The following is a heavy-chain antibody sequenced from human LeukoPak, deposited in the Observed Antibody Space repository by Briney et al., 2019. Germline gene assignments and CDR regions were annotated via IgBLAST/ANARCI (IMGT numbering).Heavy chain of an antibody. CDR3: AKNSGFSYGYYFDY. CDR1: GFTFSSYA. D-gene: IGHD5-18*01. J-gene: IGHJ4*02. Sequence: GGSLRLSCTASGFTFSSYAMSWVRRAPGKGLEWVSDVSGSGGSTYYADSVKGRITISRDSSKNTLYLQMNNLRAEDTAVYYCAKNSGFSYGYYFDYWGQGTLVTVSS. V-gene: IGHV3-23*01. CDR2: VSGSGGST.